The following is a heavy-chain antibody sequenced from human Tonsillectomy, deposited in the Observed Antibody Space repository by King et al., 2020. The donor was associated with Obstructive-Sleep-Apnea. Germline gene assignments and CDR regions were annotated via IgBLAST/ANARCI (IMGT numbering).Heavy chain of an antibody. CDR3: AKDWDNYGDYVSYFDY. CDR1: GFTFSSYG. V-gene: IGHV3-30*18. J-gene: IGHJ4*02. CDR2: ISYDGSNK. Sequence: VQLVESGGGVVQPGRSLRLSCAASGFTFSSYGMHWVRQAPGKGLEWVAVISYDGSNKYYADSVKSRFTISRDNSKNTLYLQMNSLRAEDTAVYYCAKDWDNYGDYVSYFDYWGQGTLVTVSS. D-gene: IGHD4-17*01.